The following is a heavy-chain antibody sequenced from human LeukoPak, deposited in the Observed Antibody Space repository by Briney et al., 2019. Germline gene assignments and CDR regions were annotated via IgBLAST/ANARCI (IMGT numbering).Heavy chain of an antibody. J-gene: IGHJ3*02. Sequence: ASVKVFCKASGYTFTSYCMSWVRQPPGQGREEMRWITSYNGNTTSAQKLKGRVTMTTDTPTSPACMEPRSMRPDDTAVYYCARNTVTTIASETWGQGTMVTVSS. CDR3: ARNTVTTIASET. V-gene: IGHV1-18*01. CDR1: GYTFTSYC. D-gene: IGHD4-11*01. CDR2: ITSYNGNT.